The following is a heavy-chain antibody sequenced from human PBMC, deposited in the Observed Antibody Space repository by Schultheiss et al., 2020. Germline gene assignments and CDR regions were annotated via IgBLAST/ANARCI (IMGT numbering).Heavy chain of an antibody. CDR3: AKDKLELLNYYYYGMDV. Sequence: GGSLRLSCAASGFTVSSNYMSWVRQAPGKGLEWVSVIYSGGSTYYADSVKGRFTISRDNSKNTLYLQMNSLRAEDSAVYYCAKDKLELLNYYYYGMDVWGQGTTVTVSS. V-gene: IGHV3-66*01. CDR2: IYSGGST. CDR1: GFTVSSNY. J-gene: IGHJ6*02. D-gene: IGHD1-7*01.